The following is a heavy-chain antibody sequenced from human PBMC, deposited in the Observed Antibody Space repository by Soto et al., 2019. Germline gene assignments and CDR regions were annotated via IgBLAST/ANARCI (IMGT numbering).Heavy chain of an antibody. CDR3: ARSTYGEGYPHFFAD. Sequence: QVQLQESGPGLVMPSQTLSLTCTVSGGSIHDIDSYWTWIRQSPGRGPEWIGYIHNSGNTFYSPSLKRRLAISIDTSKSQFSLKLSAVTAADTAFYCCARSTYGEGYPHFFADWGQGTLVTVSS. CDR2: IHNSGNT. V-gene: IGHV4-30-4*01. CDR1: GGSIHDIDSY. D-gene: IGHD3-16*02. J-gene: IGHJ4*02.